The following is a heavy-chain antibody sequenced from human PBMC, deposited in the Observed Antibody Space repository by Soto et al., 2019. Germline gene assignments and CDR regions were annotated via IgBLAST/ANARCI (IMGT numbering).Heavy chain of an antibody. V-gene: IGHV3-21*01. CDR1: GFTFSSYS. D-gene: IGHD1-7*01. Sequence: EVQLVESGGGLVKPGGSLRLSCAASGFTFSSYSMNWVRQAPGKGLEWVSSISSSSSYIYYADSVKGRFTISRDNAKNSLYLQINSLRAEDTAVYYCAKPYNWNSKGAFDIWGQGTMVTVSS. CDR2: ISSSSSYI. J-gene: IGHJ3*02. CDR3: AKPYNWNSKGAFDI.